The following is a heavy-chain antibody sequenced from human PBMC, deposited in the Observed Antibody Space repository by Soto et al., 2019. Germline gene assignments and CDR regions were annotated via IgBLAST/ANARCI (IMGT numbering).Heavy chain of an antibody. CDR1: GFTFRSYE. V-gene: IGHV3-48*03. J-gene: IGHJ4*02. D-gene: IGHD6-13*01. Sequence: GGSRRLSCAASGFTFRSYEMNWVRQAPGKGLEWVSYISSSGSTIYYADSVKGRFTISRDNAKNSLYLQMNSLRAEDTAVYYCARLAAAGPFDYWGQGTLVTVSS. CDR3: ARLAAAGPFDY. CDR2: ISSSGSTI.